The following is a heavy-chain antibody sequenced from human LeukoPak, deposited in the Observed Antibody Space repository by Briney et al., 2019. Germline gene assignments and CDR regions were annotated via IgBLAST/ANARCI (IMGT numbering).Heavy chain of an antibody. J-gene: IGHJ5*02. Sequence: GGSLRLSCAASGFTFSSYSMNWVRQAPGKGLEWVSSISSSSSYIYYADSVKGRFTISRDNAKNSLYLQMNSLRAEDTAVYYCAKGKGYCSGGSCYPTQGFDPWGQGTLVTVSS. D-gene: IGHD2-15*01. V-gene: IGHV3-21*01. CDR1: GFTFSSYS. CDR3: AKGKGYCSGGSCYPTQGFDP. CDR2: ISSSSSYI.